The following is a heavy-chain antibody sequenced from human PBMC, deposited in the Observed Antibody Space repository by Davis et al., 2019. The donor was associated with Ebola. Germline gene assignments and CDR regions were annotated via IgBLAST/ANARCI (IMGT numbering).Heavy chain of an antibody. D-gene: IGHD5-12*01. CDR3: TTPGGQDSGYDVFDI. J-gene: IGHJ3*02. CDR1: AYTFTNYY. CDR2: TNPNDGRT. Sequence: ASSQVSCNASAYTFTNYYMHWLRQAAGQRLVWRGRTNPNDGRTIYAQKFQGRVTVTRDTSTTTVYMDLSSLRSEDTALYYCTTPGGQDSGYDVFDIWGQGTMVTVSS. V-gene: IGHV1-46*03.